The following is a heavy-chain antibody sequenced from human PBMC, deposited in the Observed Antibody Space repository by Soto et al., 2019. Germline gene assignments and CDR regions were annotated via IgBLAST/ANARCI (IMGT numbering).Heavy chain of an antibody. CDR1: GYTFTIYG. CDR2: ISAYNGNT. J-gene: IGHJ4*02. CDR3: ARDLGQYYDFWSGATFDY. V-gene: IGHV1-18*01. D-gene: IGHD3-3*01. Sequence: GASVKVSCKASGYTFTIYGSSWVRQAPGQGLEWMGWISAYNGNTNYAQKHQGRVTMTTDTSTSTAYMELRSLRSDDTAVYYCARDLGQYYDFWSGATFDYWGQGTLVTVSS.